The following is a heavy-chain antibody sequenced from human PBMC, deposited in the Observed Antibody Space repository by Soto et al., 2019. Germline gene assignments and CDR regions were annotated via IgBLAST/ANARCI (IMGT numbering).Heavy chain of an antibody. CDR2: IYYSGST. Sequence: QVQLQESGPGLVKPSETLSLTCTVSGGSISSYYWSWIRQPPVKGLEWIGYIYYSGSTNYNPSLKSRVTISVDTSKNQFSLKLSSVTAADTAVYYCARVETAAGTFDYWGQGTLVTVSS. V-gene: IGHV4-59*01. CDR3: ARVETAAGTFDY. CDR1: GGSISSYY. J-gene: IGHJ4*02. D-gene: IGHD6-13*01.